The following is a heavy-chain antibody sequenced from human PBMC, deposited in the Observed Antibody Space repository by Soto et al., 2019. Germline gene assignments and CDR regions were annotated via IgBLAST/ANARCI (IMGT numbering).Heavy chain of an antibody. D-gene: IGHD1-1*01. J-gene: IGHJ6*02. V-gene: IGHV1-18*01. CDR1: GYTFTSHG. CDR2: ISPFNGRR. Sequence: QVQLVQSGAEVKKPGASVKVSCKASGYTFTSHGISWVRQAPGQGLEWVGWISPFNGRRDIGDSFQGRVSMSTDTGSAYMEVRGLRFDDTAIYFCGRCIQPSVPSATDVWGQGTTVIVSS. CDR3: GRCIQPSVPSATDV.